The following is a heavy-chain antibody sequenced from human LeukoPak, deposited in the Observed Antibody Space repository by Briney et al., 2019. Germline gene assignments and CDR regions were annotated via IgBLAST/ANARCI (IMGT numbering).Heavy chain of an antibody. Sequence: ASVKVSCKASGYTFTGYYMHWVRQAPGQGLEWMGWINPNSGGTNYAQKFQGRVTMTRDTSISTAYMELSRLRSDDTAVYYCARVFGFAGTGYCSSTSCYNGWFDPWGQGTLVTVSS. CDR2: INPNSGGT. D-gene: IGHD2-2*02. CDR3: ARVFGFAGTGYCSSTSCYNGWFDP. J-gene: IGHJ5*02. CDR1: GYTFTGYY. V-gene: IGHV1-2*02.